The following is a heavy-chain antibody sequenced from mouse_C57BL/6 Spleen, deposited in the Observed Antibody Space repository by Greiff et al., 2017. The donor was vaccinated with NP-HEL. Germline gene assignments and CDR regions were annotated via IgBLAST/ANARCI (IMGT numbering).Heavy chain of an antibody. CDR1: GYTFTDYY. CDR2: IYPGSGNT. D-gene: IGHD2-2*01. CDR3: ARSEYGYESHYAMDY. J-gene: IGHJ4*01. Sequence: VKLQESGAELVRPGASVKLSCKASGYTFTDYYINWVKQRPGQGLEWIARIYPGSGNTYYNEKFKGKATLTAEKSSSTAYMQLSSLTSEDSAVYCCARSEYGYESHYAMDYWGQGTSVTVSS. V-gene: IGHV1-76*01.